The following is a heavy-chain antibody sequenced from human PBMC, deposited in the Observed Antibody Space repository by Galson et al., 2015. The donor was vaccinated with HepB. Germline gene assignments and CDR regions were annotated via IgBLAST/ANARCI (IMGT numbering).Heavy chain of an antibody. CDR3: ARGVENKFQLLSLPKYVDS. CDR1: GFIFGNYA. J-gene: IGHJ5*01. D-gene: IGHD2-2*01. V-gene: IGHV4-34*01. Sequence: LRLSCAASGFIFGNYAMSWFRQAPGKGLEWIGEINYNGRTNYNPYLKNRVTISADTYKNKISLRLSSVTAADTAVYYCARGVENKFQLLSLPKYVDSWGQGTLITVSS. CDR2: INYNGRT.